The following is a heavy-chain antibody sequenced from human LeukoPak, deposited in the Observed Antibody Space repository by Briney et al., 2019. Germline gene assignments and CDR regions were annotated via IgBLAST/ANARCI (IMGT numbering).Heavy chain of an antibody. J-gene: IGHJ6*03. CDR3: AKLGGHPLHNYYVGV. CDR1: GFTFSSYA. D-gene: IGHD3-16*01. Sequence: GRSLRLSCAVSGFTFSSYAMSWGCRAPGTGLEGVSGIFDSGYSTYYANSVKGRFTISRDNSNNTLYLQMNSLRAEDTAVYYCAKLGGHPLHNYYVGVWGKGTTVAVSS. CDR2: IFDSGYST. V-gene: IGHV3-23*01.